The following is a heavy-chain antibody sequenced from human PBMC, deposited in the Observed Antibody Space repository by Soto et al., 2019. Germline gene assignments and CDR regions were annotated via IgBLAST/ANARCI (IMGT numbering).Heavy chain of an antibody. CDR2: ISGRDGTT. V-gene: IGHV3-23*01. J-gene: IGHJ4*02. Sequence: EVQLLESGGGWVQPGGSLRLSCAASGFTFNIYAMNWVRQAPGKGLEWVSLISGRDGTTYYTDSVKGRFTISRDNSKNTLYLHMNSLRAEDTAVYYCANGKNSGYNRQPFDYWGQGTLVAVTS. D-gene: IGHD5-12*01. CDR1: GFTFNIYA. CDR3: ANGKNSGYNRQPFDY.